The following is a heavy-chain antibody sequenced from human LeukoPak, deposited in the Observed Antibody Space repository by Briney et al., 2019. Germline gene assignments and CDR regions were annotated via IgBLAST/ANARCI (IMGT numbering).Heavy chain of an antibody. J-gene: IGHJ6*02. CDR3: ARGRVGFYYGSEKPYYYGLDV. D-gene: IGHD3-10*01. Sequence: SETLSLTCAVIGDVFRNYYWTWIRQPPGKGLEWIGEINHSGSTHYKPSLKSRVAISVDTSTNQFSLKLTSLTPADTAVYYCARGRVGFYYGSEKPYYYGLDVWGRGTTVTVSS. V-gene: IGHV4-34*01. CDR1: GDVFRNYY. CDR2: INHSGST.